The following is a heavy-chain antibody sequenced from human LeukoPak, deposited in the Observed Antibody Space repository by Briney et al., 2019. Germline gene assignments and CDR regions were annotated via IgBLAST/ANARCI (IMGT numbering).Heavy chain of an antibody. CDR3: AREVGSGITGRPFDY. CDR2: INHSGST. D-gene: IGHD3-10*01. V-gene: IGHV4-34*01. Sequence: SETLSLTCAVYGGSFSGYYWSWIRQPPGKGLEWIGEINHSGSTNYNPSLKSRVTISVDTSKNQFSLKLSSVTAADTAVYYCAREVGSGITGRPFDYWGQGTLVTVSS. J-gene: IGHJ4*02. CDR1: GGSFSGYY.